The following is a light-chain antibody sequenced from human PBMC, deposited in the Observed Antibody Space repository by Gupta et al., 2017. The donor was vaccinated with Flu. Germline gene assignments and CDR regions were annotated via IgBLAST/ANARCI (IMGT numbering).Light chain of an antibody. J-gene: IGLJ1*01. V-gene: IGLV2-14*01. CDR3: SSYTSGSTFYV. Sequence: QSALTQPASVSGSPGQSITISCTGTSSDVGRSDYVSWYQQHPDKAPKLIIYDDTNRPSGVSSRFSGSKSGNTASLTISGLQAEDETDYYCSSYTSGSTFYVFGTGTKVTVL. CDR1: SSDVGRSDY. CDR2: DDT.